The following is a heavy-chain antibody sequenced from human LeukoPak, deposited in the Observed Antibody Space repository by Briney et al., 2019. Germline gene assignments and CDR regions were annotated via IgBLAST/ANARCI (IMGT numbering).Heavy chain of an antibody. CDR2: IYYSGST. J-gene: IGHJ6*02. V-gene: IGHV4-39*01. CDR1: GSSISSNSYY. Sequence: PSGTLSLTCTVSGSSISSNSYYWVWIRQPPGKGVEWIGSIYYSGSTNYNPSLKSRVTMSVDTSKNQFSLKASSVTAADTAVYYCARRRGFYAMDVWGQGTTVTVSS. CDR3: ARRRGFYAMDV.